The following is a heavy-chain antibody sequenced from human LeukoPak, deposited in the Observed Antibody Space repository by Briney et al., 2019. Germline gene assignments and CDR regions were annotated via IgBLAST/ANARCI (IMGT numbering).Heavy chain of an antibody. Sequence: IPSETLSLTCTVSGGSISSDSYYWSWIRQPAGKGLEWIGRIYTSGSTNYNPSLKSRVTISVDTSGNQFSLKVNSVTAADTAVYYCARGAQWRSYYYGMNVWGQGTTVTVSS. D-gene: IGHD6-19*01. CDR2: IYTSGST. CDR3: ARGAQWRSYYYGMNV. V-gene: IGHV4-61*02. CDR1: GGSISSDSYY. J-gene: IGHJ6*02.